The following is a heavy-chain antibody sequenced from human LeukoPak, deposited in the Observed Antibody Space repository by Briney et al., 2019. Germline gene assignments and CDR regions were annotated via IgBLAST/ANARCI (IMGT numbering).Heavy chain of an antibody. J-gene: IGHJ5*02. CDR1: GFTFTTYA. D-gene: IGHD5-18*01. CDR3: AKSAGYSYGPYNWFDP. V-gene: IGHV3-23*01. CDR2: ISGSGGST. Sequence: GGSLRLSCAASGFTFTTYAMSWVRQAPGKGLEWVSAISGSGGSTFYADSVKGRFTISRNNSKNTLYLQMNSLRAEDTAVYYCAKSAGYSYGPYNWFDPWGQGTLVTVSS.